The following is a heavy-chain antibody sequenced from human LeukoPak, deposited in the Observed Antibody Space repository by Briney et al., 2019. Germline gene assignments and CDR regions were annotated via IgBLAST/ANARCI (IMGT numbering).Heavy chain of an antibody. Sequence: GGSLRLSCAASGFTFSNYWMHWVRQAPGKGLAWVSRINSDGINTSYTDSVKGRFTISRDNAKNTLNLQMNSLRADDTAVYYCARDLGQYYDTSDNWFDPWGQGTLVTVSS. CDR3: ARDLGQYYDTSDNWFDP. CDR1: GFTFSNYW. J-gene: IGHJ5*02. V-gene: IGHV3-74*01. D-gene: IGHD3-22*01. CDR2: INSDGINT.